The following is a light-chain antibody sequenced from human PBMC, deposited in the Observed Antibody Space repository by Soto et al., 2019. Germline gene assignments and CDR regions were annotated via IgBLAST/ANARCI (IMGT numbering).Light chain of an antibody. CDR1: ENIFSY. J-gene: IGKJ4*01. CDR3: QQSYSTPLT. V-gene: IGKV1-39*01. CDR2: GTS. Sequence: DIQMTQSPSSLSASVGDRVTITFRASENIFSYVNWYQQKSGHAPKLLIFGTSSLHSGVPSGFSGSGSGTEFTLTINSLQPEDFATYYCQQSYSTPLTFGGGTKVDIK.